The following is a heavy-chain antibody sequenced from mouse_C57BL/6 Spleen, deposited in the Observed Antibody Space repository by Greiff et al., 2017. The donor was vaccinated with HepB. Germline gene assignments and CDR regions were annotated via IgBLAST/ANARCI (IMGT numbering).Heavy chain of an antibody. Sequence: EVQGVESGGGLVQPKGSLKLSCAASGFSFNTYAMNWVRQAPGKGLEWVARIRSKSNNYATYYADSVKDRFTISRDDSESMLYLQMNNLKTEDTAMYYCVRDYGSSYGDYWGQGTTLTVSS. D-gene: IGHD1-1*01. CDR3: VRDYGSSYGDY. J-gene: IGHJ2*01. CDR2: IRSKSNNYAT. V-gene: IGHV10-1*01. CDR1: GFSFNTYA.